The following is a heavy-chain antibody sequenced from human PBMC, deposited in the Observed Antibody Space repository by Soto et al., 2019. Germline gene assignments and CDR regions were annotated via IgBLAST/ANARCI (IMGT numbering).Heavy chain of an antibody. CDR2: INPDSGGT. V-gene: IGHV1-2*02. Sequence: GASVKVSCKASGYTFTAYYLHWVRQAPGQGLEWMGWINPDSGGTNYAQKLQGRVTMARDTSITTDYMELSRLTSDDTAVYYCARGLAVPGPRAKGALDVWGQGTMVTVSS. J-gene: IGHJ3*01. D-gene: IGHD6-19*01. CDR1: GYTFTAYY. CDR3: ARGLAVPGPRAKGALDV.